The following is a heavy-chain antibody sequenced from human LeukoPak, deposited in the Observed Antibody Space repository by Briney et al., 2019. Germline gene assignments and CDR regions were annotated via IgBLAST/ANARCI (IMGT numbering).Heavy chain of an antibody. D-gene: IGHD3-16*02. Sequence: GGSLRLSCAASGFTFTNFWMSRVRQVPGKGLERVAIIKDDGSETLYVDSVKGRFTISRDDAENSLSLQMNSLRVEDTAVYYCARVLRSYCCAFDIWGQGTMVTVSS. CDR3: ARVLRSYCCAFDI. V-gene: IGHV3-7*01. J-gene: IGHJ3*02. CDR2: IKDDGSET. CDR1: GFTFTNFW.